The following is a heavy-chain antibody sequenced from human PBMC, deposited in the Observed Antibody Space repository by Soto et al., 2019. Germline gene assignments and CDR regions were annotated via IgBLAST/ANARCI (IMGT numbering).Heavy chain of an antibody. CDR1: GFTFSSYG. D-gene: IGHD3-3*01. CDR2: IWYDGSNK. Sequence: PGGSLRLSCAASGFTFSSYGMHWVRQAPGKGLEWVAVIWYDGSNKYYADSVKGRFTISRDNSKNTLYLQMNSLRAEDTAVYYCAKDSLRITIFGVVIMSPKNYYYYYMDVWGKGTTVTVSS. CDR3: AKDSLRITIFGVVIMSPKNYYYYYMDV. V-gene: IGHV3-30*02. J-gene: IGHJ6*03.